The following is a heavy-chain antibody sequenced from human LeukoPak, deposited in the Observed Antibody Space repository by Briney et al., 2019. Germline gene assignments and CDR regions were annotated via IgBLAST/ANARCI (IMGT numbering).Heavy chain of an antibody. CDR2: VSSDGTT. V-gene: IGHV4-59*08. CDR1: GDSVTRYY. CDR3: ARLDCTGDGCYNH. Sequence: PSETLSLTCSVSGDSVTRYYWSWIRQPPGKGLEWVGYVSSDGTTNYTPSLRSRVIMSVDTAKNHISLSLTSLTAADTAIYYCARLDCTGDGCYNHWGQGTLVTVSS. D-gene: IGHD2-8*02. J-gene: IGHJ4*02.